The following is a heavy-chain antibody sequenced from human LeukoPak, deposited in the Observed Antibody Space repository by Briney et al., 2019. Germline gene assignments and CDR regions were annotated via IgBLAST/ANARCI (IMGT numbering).Heavy chain of an antibody. Sequence: GGSLRLSCAASGFTFSSYAMSWVRQAPGKGLEWVSAISGSGGSAYYADSVKGRFTISRDNSKNTLYLQMNSLRAEDTAVYYCARSGAPSRYYDFWSGYYEAYWGQGTLVTVSS. CDR3: ARSGAPSRYYDFWSGYYEAY. D-gene: IGHD3-3*01. CDR1: GFTFSSYA. J-gene: IGHJ4*02. V-gene: IGHV3-23*01. CDR2: ISGSGGSA.